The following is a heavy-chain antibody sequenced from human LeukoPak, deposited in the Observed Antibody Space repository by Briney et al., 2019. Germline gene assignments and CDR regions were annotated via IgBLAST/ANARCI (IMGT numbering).Heavy chain of an antibody. CDR3: ARDDAGYSSGNY. V-gene: IGHV4-39*07. CDR2: IYYSGST. D-gene: IGHD6-19*01. J-gene: IGHJ4*02. Sequence: SETLSLTCSVSGGSISSSTYYRGWIRQPPGKGLEWIGSIYYSGSTYYNPSLKSRVTISVDTSKNQFSLKLNSVTAADTAVYYCARDDAGYSSGNYWGQGTLVTVSS. CDR1: GGSISSSTYY.